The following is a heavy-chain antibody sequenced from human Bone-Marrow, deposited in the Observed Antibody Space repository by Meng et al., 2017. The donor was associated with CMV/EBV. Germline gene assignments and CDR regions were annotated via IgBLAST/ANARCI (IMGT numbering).Heavy chain of an antibody. CDR1: GFTFSSYA. CDR3: AKADYVWGSYRYFHFDY. D-gene: IGHD3-16*02. V-gene: IGHV3-23*01. CDR2: ISGSGGST. Sequence: GGSLRLSCAASGFTFSSYAMSWIRQAPGKGLEWVSTISGSGGSTYYADSVKGRFTISRDNSKNTLYLQMNSLRAEDTAIYYCAKADYVWGSYRYFHFDYWGQGTLVTFSS. J-gene: IGHJ4*02.